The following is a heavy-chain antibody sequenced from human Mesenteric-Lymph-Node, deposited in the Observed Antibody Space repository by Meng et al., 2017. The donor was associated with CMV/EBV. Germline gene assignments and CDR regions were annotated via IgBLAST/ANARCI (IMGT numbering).Heavy chain of an antibody. CDR2: IGRSRTYI. D-gene: IGHD2-2*01. CDR3: VRGEYQLESDGMDV. V-gene: IGHV3-21*01. Sequence: GGSLRHSCAASGFSSSSYSMNWVRQALGKGLEWVSSIGRSRTYIYYADSVKGRFTISRDNAKNSVNLQMNSLRAEDTAVYYCVRGEYQLESDGMDVWGQGTTVTVSS. CDR1: GFSSSSYS. J-gene: IGHJ6*02.